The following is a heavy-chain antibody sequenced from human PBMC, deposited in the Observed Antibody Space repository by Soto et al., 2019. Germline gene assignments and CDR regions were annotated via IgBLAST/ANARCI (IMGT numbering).Heavy chain of an antibody. CDR1: GGTFSSYA. V-gene: IGHV1-69*01. D-gene: IGHD3-10*02. J-gene: IGHJ5*02. Sequence: QVQRVQSGAEVKKPGSSVKVSCKASGGTFSSYAISWVRQAPRQGLEWMGGIIPIFGTANYAQKFQGRVTITADESTSTDYMELSSLRSEDTAVYYCARMIGELVSLGWFDPWGQGTLVTVSS. CDR3: ARMIGELVSLGWFDP. CDR2: IIPIFGTA.